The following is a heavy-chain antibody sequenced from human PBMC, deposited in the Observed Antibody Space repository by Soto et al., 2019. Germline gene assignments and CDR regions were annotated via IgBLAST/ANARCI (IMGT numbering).Heavy chain of an antibody. J-gene: IGHJ6*02. CDR2: INHSGST. CDR3: ARGRVNVVVVAATRGHYYYGMDV. Sequence: SETLSLTCAVYGGSFSGYYWSWIRQPPGKGLEWIGEINHSGSTNYNPSLKSRVTISVDTSKNQFSLKLSSVTAADTAVYYCARGRVNVVVVAATRGHYYYGMDVWGQGTTVTVSS. V-gene: IGHV4-34*01. D-gene: IGHD2-15*01. CDR1: GGSFSGYY.